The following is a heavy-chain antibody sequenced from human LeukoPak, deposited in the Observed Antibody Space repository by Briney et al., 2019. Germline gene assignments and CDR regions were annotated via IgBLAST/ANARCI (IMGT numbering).Heavy chain of an antibody. Sequence: PSETLSLACTVSGGSISSYYWSWIRQPAGKGLEWIGRIYTSGSTNYNPSLKSRVTMSVDTSKNQFPLKLSSVTAADTAVYYCASTSIAAAGSDYWGQGTLVTVSS. CDR2: IYTSGST. V-gene: IGHV4-4*07. CDR3: ASTSIAAAGSDY. D-gene: IGHD6-13*01. J-gene: IGHJ4*02. CDR1: GGSISSYY.